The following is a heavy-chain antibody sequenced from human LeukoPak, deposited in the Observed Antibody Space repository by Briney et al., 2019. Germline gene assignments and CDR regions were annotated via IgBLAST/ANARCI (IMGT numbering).Heavy chain of an antibody. CDR2: TYYRSKWYN. CDR1: GDSVSSNSAT. J-gene: IGHJ6*02. Sequence: SQTLSLTCAISGDSVSSNSATWNWIRQSPSRGLEWLGRTYYRSKWYNDYAVSVKSRITINPDTSKNQFSLQLNSVTPEDTAVYFCARITTTRPPQYYFGLDVWGQGTAVTVSS. V-gene: IGHV6-1*01. CDR3: ARITTTRPPQYYFGLDV. D-gene: IGHD1-1*01.